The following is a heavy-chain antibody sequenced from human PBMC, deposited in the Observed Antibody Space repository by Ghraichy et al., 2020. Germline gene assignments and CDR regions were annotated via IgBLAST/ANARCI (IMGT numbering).Heavy chain of an antibody. CDR1: GFPFSRYW. CDR2: IKQDGSA. Sequence: GGFLRLSCAASGFPFSRYWMGWVRQAPGKGLEWVANIKQDGSADYVDSVRGRFTISRDNAGSSLTLQMNSLRAEDTAVYYCARDTYYAADHWGQGTLVTVSS. V-gene: IGHV3-7*01. D-gene: IGHD2/OR15-2a*01. CDR3: ARDTYYAADH. J-gene: IGHJ4*02.